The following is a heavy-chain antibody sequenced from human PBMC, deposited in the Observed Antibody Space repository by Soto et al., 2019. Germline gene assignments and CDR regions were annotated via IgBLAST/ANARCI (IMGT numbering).Heavy chain of an antibody. V-gene: IGHV3-23*01. Sequence: EVQLLESGGGLVQPGGSLRLSCAASGFTFSSYAMSWVRQAPGKGLEWVSAISGSGGSTYYADSVKGRFTISRDNSKNTLYLQMNSLRAEDTAVYYCAKGPPYCSGGSCYSNYWGQGTLVTGSS. CDR2: ISGSGGST. D-gene: IGHD2-15*01. CDR3: AKGPPYCSGGSCYSNY. J-gene: IGHJ4*02. CDR1: GFTFSSYA.